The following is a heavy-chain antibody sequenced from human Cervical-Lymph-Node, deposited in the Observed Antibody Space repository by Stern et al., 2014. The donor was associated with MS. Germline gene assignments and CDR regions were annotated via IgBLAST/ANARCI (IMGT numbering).Heavy chain of an antibody. CDR1: GGSTSSSNYY. J-gene: IGHJ4*02. CDR3: ASLNGSGSYPDY. V-gene: IGHV4-39*01. D-gene: IGHD3-10*01. CDR2: ISHSGRS. Sequence: QLVESGPGLVKPSETLSLTCTVSGGSTSSSNYYWGWIRQPPGKGLEWIASISHSGRSYSTPPLKIRLTISIATPKNQSPVNLFSGPAADTAVYYCASLNGSGSYPDYWGQGPLVIVSS.